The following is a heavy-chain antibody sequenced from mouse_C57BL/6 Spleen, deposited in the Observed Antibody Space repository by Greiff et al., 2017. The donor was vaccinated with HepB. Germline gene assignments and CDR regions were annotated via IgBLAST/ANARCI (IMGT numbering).Heavy chain of an antibody. J-gene: IGHJ1*01. CDR2: ISYDGSN. D-gene: IGHD1-1*01. Sequence: EVKVEESGPGLVKPSQSLSLTCSVTGYSITSGYYWNWIRQFPGNKLEWMGYISYDGSNNYNPSLKNRISITRDTSKNQFFLKLTSVTTEDTATYDCARRATVVAYWYFDVWGAGTTVTVSS. V-gene: IGHV3-6*01. CDR3: ARRATVVAYWYFDV. CDR1: GYSITSGYY.